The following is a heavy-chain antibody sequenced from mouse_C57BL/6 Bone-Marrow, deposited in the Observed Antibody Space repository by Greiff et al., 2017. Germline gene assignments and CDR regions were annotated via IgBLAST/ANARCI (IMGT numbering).Heavy chain of an antibody. Sequence: QFQLQQPGAELVKPGASVKLSCKASGYTFTSYWMHWVKQRPGQGLEWIGMIHPNSGSTNYNEKFKSKATLTVDKSSSTAYMQLSSLTSEDSAVYYCSSSVYYYGSAWFAYWGQGTLVTVSA. CDR1: GYTFTSYW. CDR3: SSSVYYYGSAWFAY. D-gene: IGHD1-1*01. CDR2: IHPNSGST. J-gene: IGHJ3*01. V-gene: IGHV1-64*01.